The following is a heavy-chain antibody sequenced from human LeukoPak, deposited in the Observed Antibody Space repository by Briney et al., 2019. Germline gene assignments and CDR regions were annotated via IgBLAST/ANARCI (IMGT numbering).Heavy chain of an antibody. Sequence: PGGSPILSCAAYGFTFSNYALSWVRQAPGKVLEWVSTITGSGHSTYYADSVKGRFTIPRDNSKNTLFLQMSSLRDEDTAVYYCTKSRGQSSGDHFDNWGQGTRVTVS. CDR3: TKSRGQSSGDHFDN. V-gene: IGHV3-23*01. CDR1: GFTFSNYA. CDR2: ITGSGHST. D-gene: IGHD2-15*01. J-gene: IGHJ4*02.